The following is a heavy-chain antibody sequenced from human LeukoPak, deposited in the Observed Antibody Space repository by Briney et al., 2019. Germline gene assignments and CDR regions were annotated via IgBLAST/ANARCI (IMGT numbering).Heavy chain of an antibody. Sequence: VASVKVSCKVSGYTLTELSMHWVRQAPGKGLEWMGGFDPEDGETIYAQKFQGRVTMTEDTSTDTAYMELSSLRSEDTAVYYCATDLVGARDVGAFDIWGQGTMVTVSS. CDR1: GYTLTELS. CDR3: ATDLVGARDVGAFDI. D-gene: IGHD1-26*01. CDR2: FDPEDGET. J-gene: IGHJ3*02. V-gene: IGHV1-24*01.